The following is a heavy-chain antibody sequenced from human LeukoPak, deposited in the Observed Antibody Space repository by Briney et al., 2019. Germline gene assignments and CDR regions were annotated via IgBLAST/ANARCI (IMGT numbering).Heavy chain of an antibody. D-gene: IGHD6-19*01. V-gene: IGHV4-59*01. J-gene: IGHJ5*02. CDR2: IYYSGST. CDR3: ARVRGAVAAFGRFDP. Sequence: SETLSLTCTVSGGSISSYYWSWIRQPPGEGLEWIGYIYYSGSTNYNPSLKSRVTISVDTSKNQFSLKLSSVTAADTAVYYCARVRGAVAAFGRFDPWGQGTLVTVSS. CDR1: GGSISSYY.